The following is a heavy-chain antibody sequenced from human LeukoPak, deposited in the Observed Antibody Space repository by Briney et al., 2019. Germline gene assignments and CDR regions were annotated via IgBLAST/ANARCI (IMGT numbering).Heavy chain of an antibody. D-gene: IGHD2-2*01. V-gene: IGHV1-18*04. J-gene: IGHJ4*02. CDR2: ISAYNGNT. Sequence: GASVKVSCKASGYTFTSYGISWVRQAPGQGLEWMGWISAYNGNTNYAQKLQGRVTMTTDTSTSTAYMELRSLRSGDTAVYYCAGLHCSSTSCFPLYWGQGTLVTVSS. CDR3: AGLHCSSTSCFPLY. CDR1: GYTFTSYG.